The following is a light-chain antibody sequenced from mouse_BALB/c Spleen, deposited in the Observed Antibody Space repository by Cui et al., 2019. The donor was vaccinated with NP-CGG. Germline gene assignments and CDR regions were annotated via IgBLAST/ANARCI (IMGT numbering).Light chain of an antibody. CDR3: ALWYSNHWV. J-gene: IGLJ1*01. CDR2: GTN. Sequence: QPVVTQESGTTTSPGETVTLTCRSSTGAVTFNNFANWVQEKPDHLFTGLIGGTNNRAPGVPARFSGSLIGDKAALTITGAQTEDEAIYFCALWYSNHWVFGGGTKLTVL. CDR1: TGAVTFNNF. V-gene: IGLV1*01.